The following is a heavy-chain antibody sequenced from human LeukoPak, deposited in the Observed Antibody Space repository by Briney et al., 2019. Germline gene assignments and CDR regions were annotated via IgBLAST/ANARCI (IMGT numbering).Heavy chain of an antibody. V-gene: IGHV1-46*01. CDR2: INPSGGST. J-gene: IGHJ6*02. CDR1: GYTSTSYY. Sequence: ASVKVSCKASGYTSTSYYMHWVRQAPGQGLEWMGIINPSGGSTSYAQKFQGRVTMTRDTSTSTVYMELSSLRSEDTAVYYCARALAATITKTYYYYGMDVWGQGTTVTVSS. CDR3: ARALAATITKTYYYYGMDV. D-gene: IGHD2-15*01.